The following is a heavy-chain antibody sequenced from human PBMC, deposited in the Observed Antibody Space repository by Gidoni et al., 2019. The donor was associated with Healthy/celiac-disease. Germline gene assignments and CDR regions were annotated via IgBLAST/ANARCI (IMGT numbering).Heavy chain of an antibody. CDR1: GFTFSSYG. V-gene: IGHV3-30*18. CDR2: ISYDGSNK. J-gene: IGHJ4*02. CDR3: AKGEAVAGTVLDY. D-gene: IGHD6-19*01. Sequence: QVQLVESGGGVVQPGRSLSLSCAASGFTFSSYGMHWVRQAPGKGLEWVAVISYDGSNKYYADSVKGRFTISRDNSKNTLYLQMNSLRAEDTAVYYCAKGEAVAGTVLDYWGQGTLVTVSS.